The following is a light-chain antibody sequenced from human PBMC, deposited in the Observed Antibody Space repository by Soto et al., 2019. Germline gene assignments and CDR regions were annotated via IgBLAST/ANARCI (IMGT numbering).Light chain of an antibody. J-gene: IGKJ1*01. CDR1: QSVRSSY. Sequence: EIVLTQSPGTLSLSPGERATLSCRASQSVRSSYLAWYQQKPGQAPRLVIYGASSRATGIPDRFSGSGSGTDFTLTISRLEPEDFAVYYCQQYGSSPPWTFGQGTKVEIK. CDR2: GAS. CDR3: QQYGSSPPWT. V-gene: IGKV3-20*01.